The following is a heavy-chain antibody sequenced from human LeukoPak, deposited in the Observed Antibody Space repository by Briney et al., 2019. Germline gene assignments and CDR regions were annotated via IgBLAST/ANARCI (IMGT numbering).Heavy chain of an antibody. CDR2: INHSGST. Sequence: PSETLSLTCAVYGGSFSGYYWSWIRQPPGKGLEWIGEINHSGSTNYNPSLKSRVTISVDTSKNQFSLKLSSVTAADTAVYYCARLVITMVRGVILYNWFDPWGQETLVTVSS. CDR3: ARLVITMVRGVILYNWFDP. V-gene: IGHV4-34*01. J-gene: IGHJ5*02. CDR1: GGSFSGYY. D-gene: IGHD3-10*01.